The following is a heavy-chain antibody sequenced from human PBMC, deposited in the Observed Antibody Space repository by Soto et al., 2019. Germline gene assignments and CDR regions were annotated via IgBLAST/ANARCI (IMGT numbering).Heavy chain of an antibody. CDR2: IWYDGGNK. CDR3: ARDGQWLPRDGLRSSYYFDY. CDR1: GFNFSSYV. J-gene: IGHJ4*02. Sequence: ESGGGVVQPGRSLRLSCAASGFNFSSYVMHWVRQAPGKGLEWVAVIWYDGGNKYYADSVKGRFTISRDNSKNTLYLQMNSLSAADTDVYYCARDGQWLPRDGLRSSYYFDYWGQGTLVTVSS. V-gene: IGHV3-33*01. D-gene: IGHD6-19*01.